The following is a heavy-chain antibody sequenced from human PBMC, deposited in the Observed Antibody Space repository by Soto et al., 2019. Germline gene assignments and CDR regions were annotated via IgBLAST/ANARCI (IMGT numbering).Heavy chain of an antibody. CDR1: GLPVNSGLMG. J-gene: IGHJ6*01. CDR3: ARVNSYVGFRAFWSSDGTSHYYYYGWDV. D-gene: IGHD3-3*01. V-gene: IGHV2-26*01. CDR2: FSLNDEK. Sequence: QVTLEESGPVLVTPTETLTLTCTVSGLPVNSGLMGVSWIRQPPGTDLEWLAHFSLNDEKPSSASPRTSVAITRHTSDTQVFLTMTDVVALGTDTYYCARVNSYVGFRAFWSSDGTSHYYYYGWDVCRQGTTVTVSS.